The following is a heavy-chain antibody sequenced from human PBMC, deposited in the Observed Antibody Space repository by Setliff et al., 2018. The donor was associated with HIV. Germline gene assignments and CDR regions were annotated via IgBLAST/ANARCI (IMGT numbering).Heavy chain of an antibody. J-gene: IGHJ4*01. V-gene: IGHV1-3*01. CDR3: ARSSISEYLLYY. D-gene: IGHD2-2*02. Sequence: ASVKVSCKASGYRFTGFAIHWVRQAPGQRFEWMGWINAGTGNTKYSQKFQDRVTISRDIHANTAYMELSSLRSEDTAIYYCARSSISEYLLYYWGHGTLVTVTS. CDR2: INAGTGNT. CDR1: GYRFTGFA.